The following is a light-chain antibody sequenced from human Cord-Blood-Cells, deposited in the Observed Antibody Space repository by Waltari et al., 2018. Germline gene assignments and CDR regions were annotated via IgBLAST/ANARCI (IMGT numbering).Light chain of an antibody. Sequence: NFMLTQPHSVSESPGKTVTISCTRSSGSIASNYLPWYQPRPGSSPTTVIHEDNQKPSGVPDRFSGSIDSSSNSASLTISGLKTEDEADYYCQSYDSSNWVFGGGTKLTVL. CDR3: QSYDSSNWV. V-gene: IGLV6-57*01. CDR2: EDN. CDR1: SGSIASNY. J-gene: IGLJ3*02.